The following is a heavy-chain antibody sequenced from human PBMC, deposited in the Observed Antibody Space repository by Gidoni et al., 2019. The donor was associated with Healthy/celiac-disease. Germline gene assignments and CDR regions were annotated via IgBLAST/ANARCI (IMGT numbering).Heavy chain of an antibody. J-gene: IGHJ1*01. V-gene: IGHV3-30-3*01. CDR1: GFAFSSYA. CDR3: ARANSAAGEYFQH. Sequence: QVQLVESGGGVVQPGRSLRLSCAASGFAFSSYALHWVRQAPGKGLEWVAVISYDGSNKYYADSVKGRFTISRDNSKNTLYLQMNSLRAEDTAVYYCARANSAAGEYFQHWGQGTLVTVSS. D-gene: IGHD6-13*01. CDR2: ISYDGSNK.